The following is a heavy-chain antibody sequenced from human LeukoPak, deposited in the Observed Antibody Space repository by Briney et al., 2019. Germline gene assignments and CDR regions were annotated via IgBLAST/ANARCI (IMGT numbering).Heavy chain of an antibody. V-gene: IGHV4-31*03. J-gene: IGHJ4*02. CDR2: IYYSGST. CDR1: GGSISSSGYY. CDR3: ARGLEYSSSPHFDY. D-gene: IGHD6-6*01. Sequence: SQTLSLTCTVSGGSISSSGYYWSWIRQHPGKGLEWIGYIYYSGSTYYNPSLKSRVTISVDTSKNQFSLKLSSVTAADTAVYYCARGLEYSSSPHFDYWGQGTLVTVSS.